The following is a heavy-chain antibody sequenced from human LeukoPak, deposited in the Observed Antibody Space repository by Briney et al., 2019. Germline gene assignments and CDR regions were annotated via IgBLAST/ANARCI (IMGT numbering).Heavy chain of an antibody. CDR1: GDSVSSNSAA. CDR2: TYYRSKWYN. V-gene: IGHV6-1*01. J-gene: IGHJ3*02. CDR3: ARAGSYCSSTSCTPLRAFDI. D-gene: IGHD2-2*01. Sequence: SQTLSLTCAISGDSVSSNSAAWNWIRQSPSRGLEWLGRTYYRSKWYNDYAVSVRSRITINPDTSKNQFSLQPNSVTPEDTAVYYCARAGSYCSSTSCTPLRAFDIWGQGTMVTVSS.